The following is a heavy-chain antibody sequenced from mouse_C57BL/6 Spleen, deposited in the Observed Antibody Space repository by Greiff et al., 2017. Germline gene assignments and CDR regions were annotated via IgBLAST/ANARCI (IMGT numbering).Heavy chain of an antibody. CDR3: TIYGLFDY. D-gene: IGHD1-1*02. Sequence: VKLVESGGGLVQPGGSMKLSCVASGFTFSNYWMNWVRQSPEQGLEWVAQIRLKSDNYATHYAESVKGRFTISRDDSKSSVYLQMNNLRAEDTGIYYCTIYGLFDYWGQGTTLTVSS. CDR1: GFTFSNYW. J-gene: IGHJ2*01. V-gene: IGHV6-3*01. CDR2: IRLKSDNYAT.